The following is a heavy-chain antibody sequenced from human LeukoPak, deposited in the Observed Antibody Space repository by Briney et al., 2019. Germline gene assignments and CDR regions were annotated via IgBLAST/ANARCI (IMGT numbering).Heavy chain of an antibody. J-gene: IGHJ4*02. CDR1: GFTFSSYA. CDR2: ISYDGSNK. CDR3: ARGGWYAFDY. Sequence: GGSLRLSCAASGFTFSSYAMHWVRQAPGKGLEWVAVISYDGSNKYYADSVKGRFTISRDNSKNTLYPQMNSLRAEDTAVYYCARGGWYAFDYWGQGTLVTVSS. V-gene: IGHV3-30*04. D-gene: IGHD6-19*01.